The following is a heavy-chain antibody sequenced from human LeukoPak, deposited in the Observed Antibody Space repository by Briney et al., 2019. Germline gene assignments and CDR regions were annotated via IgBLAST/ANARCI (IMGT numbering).Heavy chain of an antibody. CDR3: AREFEQWPIGYYYGMDV. CDR2: IYYSGST. D-gene: IGHD6-19*01. J-gene: IGHJ6*02. Sequence: PSETLSLTCTVSGGSISSYYWSWIRQPPGKRLEWIGYIYYSGSTNYNPSLKSRVTISVDTSKNQFSLKLSSVTAADTAVYYCAREFEQWPIGYYYGMDVWGQGTTVTVSS. V-gene: IGHV4-59*12. CDR1: GGSISSYY.